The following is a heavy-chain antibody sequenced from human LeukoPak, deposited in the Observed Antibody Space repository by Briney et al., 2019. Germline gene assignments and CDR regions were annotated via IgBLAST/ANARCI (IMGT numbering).Heavy chain of an antibody. D-gene: IGHD2-21*01. J-gene: IGHJ2*01. CDR3: ATTVGVIDVVAPGWYFDL. CDR2: FDPEDGET. Sequence: WASVNVSCKVSGYTLTELPMHWVRQAPGKGLEWMGGFDPEDGETIYAQKFQGRVTMTEDTSTDTAYMELSSLRSEDTAVYYCATTVGVIDVVAPGWYFDLWGRGKLVTVSS. V-gene: IGHV1-24*01. CDR1: GYTLTELP.